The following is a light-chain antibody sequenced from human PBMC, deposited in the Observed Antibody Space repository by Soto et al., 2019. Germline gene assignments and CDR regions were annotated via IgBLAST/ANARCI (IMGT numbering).Light chain of an antibody. CDR3: QQRTPWPPVT. CDR2: DAS. Sequence: ESVLTQSPATLSLSPGERATLSCRASPSVSNSLAWYQHKPGQAPSLLIYDASNRATGVPTRFSGSGSGTDFTLTISSLEPEDFAVYYCQQRTPWPPVTFGGGTRVEIK. CDR1: PSVSNS. V-gene: IGKV3-11*01. J-gene: IGKJ4*01.